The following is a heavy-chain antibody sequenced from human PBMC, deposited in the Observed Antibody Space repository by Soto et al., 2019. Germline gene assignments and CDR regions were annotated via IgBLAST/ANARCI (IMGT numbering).Heavy chain of an antibody. Sequence: SETLSLTCTVSGGSISSYYWSWIRQPPGKGLEWIGYIYYSGSTNYNPSLKSRVTISVDTSKNQFSLKLSSVTAADTAVYYCVGSGILEWLPDAFDIWDQGTMVTVSS. V-gene: IGHV4-59*08. J-gene: IGHJ3*02. CDR2: IYYSGST. CDR1: GGSISSYY. CDR3: VGSGILEWLPDAFDI. D-gene: IGHD3-3*01.